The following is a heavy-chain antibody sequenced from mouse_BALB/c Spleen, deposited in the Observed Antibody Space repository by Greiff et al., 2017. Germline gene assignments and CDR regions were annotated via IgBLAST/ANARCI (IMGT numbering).Heavy chain of an antibody. D-gene: IGHD2-2*01. CDR3: TRQGLPYYAMDY. V-gene: IGHV6-6*02. J-gene: IGHJ4*01. CDR2: IRLKSNNYAT. Sequence: EVQGVESGGGLVQPGGSMKLSCVASGFTFSNYWMNWVRQSPEKGLEWVAEIRLKSNNYATHYAESVKGRFTISRDDSKSSVYLQMNNLRAEDTGIYYCTRQGLPYYAMDYWGQGTSVTVSS. CDR1: GFTFSNYW.